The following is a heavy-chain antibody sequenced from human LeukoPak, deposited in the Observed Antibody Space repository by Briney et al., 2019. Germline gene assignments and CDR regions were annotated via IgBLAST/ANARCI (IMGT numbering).Heavy chain of an antibody. D-gene: IGHD3-10*01. CDR2: IYTSGST. CDR3: ARRDYYGSGSYNY. V-gene: IGHV4-61*02. J-gene: IGHJ4*02. CDR1: GGSISSGTYC. Sequence: PSETLSLTCTVSGGSISSGTYCWSWIRQPAGTGLEWIGRIYTSGSTHYNPSLKSRVTISIDTSRNQFSLKLNSVTAADTAVYYCARRDYYGSGSYNYWGQGTLVTVSS.